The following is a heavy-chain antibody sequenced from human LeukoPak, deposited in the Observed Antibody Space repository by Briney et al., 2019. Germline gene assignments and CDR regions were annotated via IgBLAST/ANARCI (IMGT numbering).Heavy chain of an antibody. CDR3: ARVEYSGWNLEY. CDR1: GFTFRSYW. D-gene: IGHD5-12*01. CDR2: INQGGSVQ. J-gene: IGHJ4*02. V-gene: IGHV3-7*01. Sequence: GGSLRLSCAASGFTFRSYWMCWVRQAPGKGLEWVANINQGGSVQYYMDSVKGRFTISRDDAKNSLYAQMNSLRDEDTAVYYCARVEYSGWNLEYWGQGTLVTVSS.